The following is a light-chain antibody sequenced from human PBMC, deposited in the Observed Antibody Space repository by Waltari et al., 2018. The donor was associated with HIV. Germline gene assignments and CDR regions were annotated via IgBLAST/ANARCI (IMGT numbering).Light chain of an antibody. CDR2: DDS. V-gene: IGLV3-21*02. CDR1: TIGRKS. CDR3: QVWDSSSDHVV. Sequence: SYVLTQPPSVSVAPGQTARITCGGNTIGRKSVHWYQQKPGQAHVLVVYDDSDRPSGIPERFSGSNSGNTATLTISRVEAGDEADYYCQVWDSSSDHVVFGGGTKLTVL. J-gene: IGLJ2*01.